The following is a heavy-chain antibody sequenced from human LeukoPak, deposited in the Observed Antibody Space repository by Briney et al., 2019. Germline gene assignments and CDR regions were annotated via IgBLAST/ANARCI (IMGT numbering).Heavy chain of an antibody. V-gene: IGHV3-23*01. CDR3: ARDVSGYDPGRFDY. CDR1: GFTSSSYA. Sequence: GGSLRLSCAASGFTSSSYAMSWVRQAPGKVLEWVSAISGSGGSTYYADSVKGRFTISRDNAKNSLYPQMNSLRAEDTAVYYCARDVSGYDPGRFDYWGQGTLVTVSS. CDR2: ISGSGGST. D-gene: IGHD5-12*01. J-gene: IGHJ4*02.